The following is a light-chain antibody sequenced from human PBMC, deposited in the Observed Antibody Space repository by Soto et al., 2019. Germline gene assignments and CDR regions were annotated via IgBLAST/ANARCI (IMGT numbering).Light chain of an antibody. Sequence: SSVSGSPGQSIAISCTGTSSDIGAYKFVSWYQQHPGKAPKLMLYDVNIRPSGVSNRFSGSKSGNTASLTISGLQAEDEADYYCTSWTTSTTMIFGGGTKVPVL. CDR3: TSWTTSTTMI. V-gene: IGLV2-14*03. CDR2: DVN. CDR1: SSDIGAYKF. J-gene: IGLJ2*01.